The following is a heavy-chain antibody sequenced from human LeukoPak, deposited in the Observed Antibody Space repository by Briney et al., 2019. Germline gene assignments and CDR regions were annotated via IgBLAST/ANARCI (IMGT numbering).Heavy chain of an antibody. J-gene: IGHJ4*02. D-gene: IGHD2-15*01. Sequence: GGSLRLSCAASGFTFSSYAMHWVRQAPGKGLEWVAVISYDGSNKYYADSVKGRFTISRDNSKNILYLQMNSLNSVDTALYYCARADTPYVVLVGFDYWGQGTLVTVSS. CDR2: ISYDGSNK. V-gene: IGHV3-30-3*01. CDR3: ARADTPYVVLVGFDY. CDR1: GFTFSSYA.